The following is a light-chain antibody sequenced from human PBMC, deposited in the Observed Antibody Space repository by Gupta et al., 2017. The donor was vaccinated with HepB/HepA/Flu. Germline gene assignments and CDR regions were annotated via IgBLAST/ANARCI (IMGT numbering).Light chain of an antibody. CDR1: QSIGRS. J-gene: IGKJ1*01. CDR3: QQSDTLPRT. Sequence: EIVLTQSPDFQSVSPKEKVTISCRASQSIGRSLNWFQQKPGQSPKLLIKYVSEYSSGVPSRFSGSGSGTDFTLTINSLEADDAAVYYCQQSDTLPRTFGQGTKVEIK. CDR2: YVS. V-gene: IGKV6D-21*02.